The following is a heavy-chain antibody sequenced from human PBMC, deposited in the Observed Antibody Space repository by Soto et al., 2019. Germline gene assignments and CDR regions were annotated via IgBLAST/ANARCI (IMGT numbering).Heavy chain of an antibody. CDR3: ASGTTVETGSY. CDR1: GYTFTSYG. CDR2: ISVYNGNT. D-gene: IGHD4-17*01. V-gene: IGHV1-18*01. J-gene: IGHJ4*02. Sequence: QVQLVQSGAEVKKPGASVTVSCKASGYTFTSYGISWVRQAPGQALEWMGWISVYNGNTNNAQQLQGRVTMTTDTSTSTGFMELRCLRSDDTAVYYCASGTTVETGSYWGQGTLVTLSS.